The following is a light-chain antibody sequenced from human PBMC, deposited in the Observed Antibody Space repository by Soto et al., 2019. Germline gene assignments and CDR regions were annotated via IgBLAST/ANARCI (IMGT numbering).Light chain of an antibody. J-gene: IGKJ3*01. CDR2: GAS. CDR3: QHYNDWPPAFT. CDR1: QSLNRN. Sequence: EILMTQSPATLSVSPGERDTISCRASQSLNRNLAWYQQKPGQAPRLIIYGASTRASGIPARFSGSGSGTEFTLTISSLQSEHFALYYCQHYNDWPPAFTFGPGTKVDL. V-gene: IGKV3D-15*01.